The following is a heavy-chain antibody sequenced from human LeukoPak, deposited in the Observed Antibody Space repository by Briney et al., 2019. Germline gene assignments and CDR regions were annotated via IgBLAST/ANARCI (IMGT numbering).Heavy chain of an antibody. V-gene: IGHV3-30*02. J-gene: IGHJ5*02. D-gene: IGHD2-21*02. Sequence: QTGGSLRLSCAASGFTFSSYGMHWVRQAPGKGLEWVAFIRYDGSNKYYADSVKGRFTISRDNSKNTLYLQMNSLRAEDTAVYYCARDRRYFVVVTARERGNWFDPWGQGTLVTVSS. CDR2: IRYDGSNK. CDR3: ARDRRYFVVVTARERGNWFDP. CDR1: GFTFSSYG.